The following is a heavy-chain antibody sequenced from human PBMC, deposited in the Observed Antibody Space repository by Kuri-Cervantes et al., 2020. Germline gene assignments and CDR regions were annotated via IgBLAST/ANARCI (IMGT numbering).Heavy chain of an antibody. V-gene: IGHV4-34*01. CDR3: ARGRSKDY. CDR1: GGSFSGYY. CDR2: INHSGST. J-gene: IGHJ4*02. D-gene: IGHD1-14*01. Sequence: GSLRLSCAVYGGSFSGYYWSWIRQPPGKGLEWIGEINHSGSTNYNPSLKSRVTISVDTSKNQFSLKLSSVTAADTAVYYCARGRSKDYWGQGTLVTVSS.